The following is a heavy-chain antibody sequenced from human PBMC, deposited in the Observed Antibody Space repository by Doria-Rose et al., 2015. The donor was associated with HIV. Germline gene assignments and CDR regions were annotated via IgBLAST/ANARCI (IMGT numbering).Heavy chain of an antibody. Sequence: VQLQESGAEVKKPGESLKISCKGSGYSFVSYWIVWVRQMPGKGLEWMGIIYPGDSDTRHSPSFQGQVTISADKSINTVYLQWSSLKASDTAMYYCARHGDCGGDCNWGQGTRVTVSS. J-gene: IGHJ4*02. D-gene: IGHD2-21*02. V-gene: IGHV5-51*01. CDR2: IYPGDSDT. CDR3: ARHGDCGGDCN. CDR1: GYSFVSYW.